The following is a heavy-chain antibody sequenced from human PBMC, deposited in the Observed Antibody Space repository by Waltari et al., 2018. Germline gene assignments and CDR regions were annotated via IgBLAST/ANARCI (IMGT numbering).Heavy chain of an antibody. V-gene: IGHV1-2*02. J-gene: IGHJ4*02. CDR1: GYTFTGYY. Sequence: QVQLVQSGAEVKKPGASVKVSCKASGYTFTGYYMHWVRQAPGHGLEWRVWINPNSGGTNYAQKFQGRVTMTRETSISTAYMELSRLRSDDTAVYYCARGDKVWSGFDYWGQGTLVTVSS. CDR3: ARGDKVWSGFDY. CDR2: INPNSGGT. D-gene: IGHD3-3*01.